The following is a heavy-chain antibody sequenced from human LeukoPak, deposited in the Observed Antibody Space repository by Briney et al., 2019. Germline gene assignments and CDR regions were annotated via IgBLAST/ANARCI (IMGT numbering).Heavy chain of an antibody. CDR3: PRGLVIPGNVEYFDY. J-gene: IGHJ4*02. V-gene: IGHV4-59*01. D-gene: IGHD3-9*01. Sequence: SETLSLTCTVSGGSISSYYWSWIRQPPGKGLEWIGYIYYSGSTNYNPSLKSRVIISVDTSKNQFSLKLSSVTAADTAVYYCPRGLVIPGNVEYFDYWGQGTLVTVSS. CDR1: GGSISSYY. CDR2: IYYSGST.